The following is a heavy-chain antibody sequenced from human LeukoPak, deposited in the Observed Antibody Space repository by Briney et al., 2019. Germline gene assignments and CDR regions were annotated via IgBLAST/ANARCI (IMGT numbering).Heavy chain of an antibody. V-gene: IGHV1-69*05. Sequence: SVKVSCKASGGTFSSYAISWVRQAPGQGLEWMGGIIPIFGTANYAQKFQGRVTITTDESTSTAYMELSSLRSEDTAVYYCARAPGYYDSSGYYENWFDYWGHGTLVTVSS. D-gene: IGHD3-22*01. CDR2: IIPIFGTA. CDR3: ARAPGYYDSSGYYENWFDY. CDR1: GGTFSSYA. J-gene: IGHJ5*01.